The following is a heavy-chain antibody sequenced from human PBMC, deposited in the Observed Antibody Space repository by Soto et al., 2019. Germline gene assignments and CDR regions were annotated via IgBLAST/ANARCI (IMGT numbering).Heavy chain of an antibody. CDR2: INKSGGTT. D-gene: IGHD3-22*01. CDR3: ARYYYDRLAGYLQL. J-gene: IGHJ1*01. Sequence: AGRSLRLSCAPSVFTFNSYAMSWVRQAPGKGLEWVSDINKSGGTTHYADSVKGRFTISRDNSNNTLYLQMKSLAAEDTAFYYCARYYYDRLAGYLQLCGRGTLVTVTS. CDR1: VFTFNSYA. V-gene: IGHV3-23*01.